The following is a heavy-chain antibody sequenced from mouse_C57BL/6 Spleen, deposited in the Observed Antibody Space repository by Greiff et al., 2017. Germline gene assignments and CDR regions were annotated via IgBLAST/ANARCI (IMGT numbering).Heavy chain of an antibody. J-gene: IGHJ4*01. Sequence: VKLQESGAELVRPGASVTLSCKASGYTFTDYEMHWVKQTPVHGLEWIGAIDPETGGTAYNQKFKGKAILTADKSSSTAYMELRSLTSEDSAVYYCTRGGDYWGQGTSGTVSS. CDR3: TRGGDY. V-gene: IGHV1-15*01. CDR1: GYTFTDYE. CDR2: IDPETGGT.